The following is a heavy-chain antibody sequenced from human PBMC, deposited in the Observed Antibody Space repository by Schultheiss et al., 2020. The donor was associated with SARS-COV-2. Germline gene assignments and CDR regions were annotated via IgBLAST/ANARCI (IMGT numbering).Heavy chain of an antibody. D-gene: IGHD2-2*01. V-gene: IGHV4-34*01. J-gene: IGHJ6*02. Sequence: SETLSLTCAVYGGSFSGYYWSWIRQPPGKGLEWIGEINHSGSTYYNPSLKSRVTISVDTSKNQFSLKLSSVTAADTAVYYCASSTSPYYYYGMDVWGQGTTVTVSS. CDR2: INHSGST. CDR1: GGSFSGYY. CDR3: ASSTSPYYYYGMDV.